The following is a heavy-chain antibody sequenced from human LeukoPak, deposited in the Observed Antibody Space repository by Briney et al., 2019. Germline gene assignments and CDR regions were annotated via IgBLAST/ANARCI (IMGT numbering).Heavy chain of an antibody. D-gene: IGHD2-15*01. CDR2: TSAYNGNT. V-gene: IGHV1-18*01. CDR1: GYTFTSYG. CDR3: ARDGPLIVVVVAANYYYGMDV. Sequence: ASVKVSCKASGYTFTSYGISWVRQAPGQGLEWMGWTSAYNGNTNYAQKLQGRVTMTTDTSTSTAYMELRSLRSDDTAVYYCARDGPLIVVVVAANYYYGMDVWGQGTTVTVSS. J-gene: IGHJ6*02.